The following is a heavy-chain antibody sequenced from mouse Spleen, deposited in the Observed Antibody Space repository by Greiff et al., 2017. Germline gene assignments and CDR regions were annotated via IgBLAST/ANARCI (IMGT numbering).Heavy chain of an antibody. V-gene: IGHV5-17*01. CDR3: ARPSIYYDYLYAMDY. CDR2: ISSGSSTI. D-gene: IGHD2-4*01. J-gene: IGHJ4*01. Sequence: EVKVVESGGGLVKPGGSLKLSCAASGFTFSDYGMHWVRQAPEKGLEWVAYISSGSSTIYYADTVKGRFTISRDNAKNTLFLQMTSLRSEDTAMYYCARPSIYYDYLYAMDYWGQGTSVTVSS. CDR1: GFTFSDYG.